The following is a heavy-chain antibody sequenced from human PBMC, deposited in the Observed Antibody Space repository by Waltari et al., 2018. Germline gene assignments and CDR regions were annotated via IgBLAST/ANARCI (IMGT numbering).Heavy chain of an antibody. J-gene: IGHJ4*02. V-gene: IGHV4-38-2*01. Sequence: QVQLLESGPGLVKPSETLSLTCAVSGYSISSGYYWGWIRQPPGKGLEWIGSIYHSGSTYYNPSLKSRVTISVDTSKNQFSLKLSSVTAADTAVYYCARAPYYFDYWGQGTLVTVSS. CDR1: GYSISSGYY. CDR3: ARAPYYFDY. CDR2: IYHSGST.